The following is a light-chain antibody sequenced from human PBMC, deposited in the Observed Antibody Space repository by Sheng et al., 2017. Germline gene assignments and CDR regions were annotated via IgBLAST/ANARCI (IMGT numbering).Light chain of an antibody. CDR2: GAS. J-gene: IGKJ1*01. Sequence: EVVLTQSPGTLSLSPGERATLSCRASQSVSNSYLAWYQQKPGQAPRLLIHGASSRATGIPDRFSGSGSGTDFTLTISRLEPEDFAVYYCQQYGSSPLFGQGTKVEIK. V-gene: IGKV3-20*01. CDR3: QQYGSSPL. CDR1: QSVSNSY.